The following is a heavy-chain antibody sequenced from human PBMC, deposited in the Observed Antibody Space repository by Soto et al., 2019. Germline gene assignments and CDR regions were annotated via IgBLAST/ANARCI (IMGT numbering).Heavy chain of an antibody. V-gene: IGHV1-18*01. CDR1: GYTFTSYG. Sequence: GASVKVSCKASGYTFTSYGITWVRQAPGQGLEWMGWISAYNGDTNYAQKFQGRVTMTTDTSTTTAYMELRSLRSDDTAVYFCASDLSCTRVYDIWGQGTLVT. J-gene: IGHJ3*02. CDR2: ISAYNGDT. CDR3: ASDLSCTRVYDI. D-gene: IGHD2-8*01.